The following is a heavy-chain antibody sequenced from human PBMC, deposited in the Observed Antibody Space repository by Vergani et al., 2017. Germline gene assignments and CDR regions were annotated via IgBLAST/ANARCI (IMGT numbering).Heavy chain of an antibody. J-gene: IGHJ5*02. Sequence: QVQLQESGPGLVKPSQTLSLTCTVSGGSISSGSYYWSWIRQPAGKGLEWIGRIYTSGSTNYNPSLKSRVTISVDTSKNQFSLKLSSVTAADTAVYYCARVESYGDGFDPWGQGTLVTVSS. CDR1: GGSISSGSYY. V-gene: IGHV4-61*02. CDR2: IYTSGST. D-gene: IGHD5-18*01. CDR3: ARVESYGDGFDP.